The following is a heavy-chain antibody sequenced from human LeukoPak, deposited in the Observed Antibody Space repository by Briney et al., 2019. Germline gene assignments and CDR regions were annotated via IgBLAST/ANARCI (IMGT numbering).Heavy chain of an antibody. V-gene: IGHV1-8*03. CDR1: GYTFTSYD. D-gene: IGHD3-10*01. J-gene: IGHJ4*02. CDR3: ARAYGSGSYPQDFDY. CDR2: MNPNSGNT. Sequence: ASVKVSCKASGYTFTSYDINWVRQATGQGREWMGWMNPNSGNTGYAQKFQGRVTITRNTSISTAYMELSSLRSEHTAVYYCARAYGSGSYPQDFDYWGQGTLVTVSS.